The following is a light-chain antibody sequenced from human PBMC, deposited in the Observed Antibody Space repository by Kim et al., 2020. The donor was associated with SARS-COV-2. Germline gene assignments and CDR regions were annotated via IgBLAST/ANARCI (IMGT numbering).Light chain of an antibody. CDR1: QSVSSSY. J-gene: IGKJ1*01. CDR2: GAS. CDR3: QQYGSSPRT. V-gene: IGKV3-20*01. Sequence: EIVLTQSPGTLSLSPGERATLSCRASQSVSSSYLAWYQQKPGPAPRLLIYGASSRATGIPDGFSGSGSGTDFTLTISGLEPEDFAVYYCQQYGSSPRTFGQGTKMEIK.